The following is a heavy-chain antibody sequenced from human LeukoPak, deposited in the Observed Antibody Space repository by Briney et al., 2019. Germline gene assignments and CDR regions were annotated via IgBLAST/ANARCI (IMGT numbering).Heavy chain of an antibody. CDR1: GFTFSTYA. V-gene: IGHV3-30*04. CDR3: AGRGDGNLYYFDH. Sequence: GGSLRLSCAASGFTFSTYAMHWVRQAPGKGLERVAVVSYDGTGKFYADSVKGRFTISRDNAKNSLYLQMNSLRPEDTAVYYCAGRGDGNLYYFDHWGQGTLVTASS. J-gene: IGHJ4*02. D-gene: IGHD5-24*01. CDR2: VSYDGTGK.